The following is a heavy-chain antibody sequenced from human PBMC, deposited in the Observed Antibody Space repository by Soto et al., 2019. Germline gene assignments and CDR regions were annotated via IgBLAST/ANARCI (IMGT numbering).Heavy chain of an antibody. J-gene: IGHJ4*02. Sequence: QVQLQESGPGLVKPSGTLSLTCAVSGGSISSSNCWSWVRQPPGKGPEWIGEIYHSGSTNYNPSLKSRVTISVDKSKNQVSLKLSSVTAADTAVYSCAITPEAGPRGYFDYWGQGTLVTVSS. CDR1: GGSISSSNC. V-gene: IGHV4-4*02. CDR3: AITPEAGPRGYFDY. D-gene: IGHD3-10*01. CDR2: IYHSGST.